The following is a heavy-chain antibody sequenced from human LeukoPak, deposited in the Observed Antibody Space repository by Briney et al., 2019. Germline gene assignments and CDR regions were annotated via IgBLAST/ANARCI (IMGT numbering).Heavy chain of an antibody. D-gene: IGHD6-13*01. CDR1: GYTFTGYY. V-gene: IGHV1-2*02. Sequence: ASVKVSCKASGYTFTGYYMHWVRQAPGQGLEWMGWINPNSGGTNYAQKFQGRVTMTRDTFISTAYMELSRLRSDDTAVYYCARDPRPQQHPFDYWGQGTLVTVSS. CDR2: INPNSGGT. CDR3: ARDPRPQQHPFDY. J-gene: IGHJ4*02.